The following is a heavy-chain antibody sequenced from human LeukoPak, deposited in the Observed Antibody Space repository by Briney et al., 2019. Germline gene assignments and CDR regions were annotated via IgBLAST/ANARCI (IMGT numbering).Heavy chain of an antibody. D-gene: IGHD2-2*01. J-gene: IGHJ4*02. Sequence: DPGRSLRLSCAASGFTFSSYSMNWVRQAPGKGLEWVSYISSASSTIFYTDSVKGRFTISRDNAKNSLYLQMDSLRDGDTAVYYCARGGYCGSTSCSGSRFDFWGQGTLVTVSS. CDR3: ARGGYCGSTSCSGSRFDF. CDR2: ISSASSTI. V-gene: IGHV3-48*02. CDR1: GFTFSSYS.